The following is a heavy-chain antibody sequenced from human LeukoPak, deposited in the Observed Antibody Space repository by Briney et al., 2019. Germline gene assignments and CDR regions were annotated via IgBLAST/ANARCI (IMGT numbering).Heavy chain of an antibody. D-gene: IGHD2-2*01. CDR3: ARWYQLPRPTVNWFDP. Sequence: GGSLRLSCAASGFTFSSYGMHWVRQAPGGGLEWVAVIWYDGSNKYYADSVKGRFTISRDNSKNTLYLQMNSLRAEDTAVYYCARWYQLPRPTVNWFDPWGQGTLVTVSS. V-gene: IGHV3-33*01. CDR2: IWYDGSNK. CDR1: GFTFSSYG. J-gene: IGHJ5*02.